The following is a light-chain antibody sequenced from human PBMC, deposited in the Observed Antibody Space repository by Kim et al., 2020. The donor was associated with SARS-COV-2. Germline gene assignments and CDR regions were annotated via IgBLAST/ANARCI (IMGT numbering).Light chain of an antibody. V-gene: IGKV3-11*01. CDR3: QHRGNWPIT. Sequence: EIVLTQSPGTLSLSPGERATLSCRASQSVSTYLAWYQQKPGQAPRLLIYDASNRATGIPARFSGSGSGTDFTLTISSLEPEDFAVYYCQHRGNWPITFGQGTRLEIK. J-gene: IGKJ5*01. CDR1: QSVSTY. CDR2: DAS.